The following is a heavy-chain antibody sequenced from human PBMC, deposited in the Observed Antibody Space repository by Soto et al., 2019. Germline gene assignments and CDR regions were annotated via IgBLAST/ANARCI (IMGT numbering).Heavy chain of an antibody. D-gene: IGHD3-22*01. CDR2: ISGSGGST. CDR3: AKDPGDSSGYYPNWFDP. Sequence: EVQLLESGGGLVQPGGSLRLSCAASGFTFSSYAMSWVRQAPGKGLEWVSAISGSGGSTYYADSVKGRFTISRDNSKNTLYLQMNGLRAEDTAVYYCAKDPGDSSGYYPNWFDPWGQGTLVTVSS. CDR1: GFTFSSYA. V-gene: IGHV3-23*01. J-gene: IGHJ5*02.